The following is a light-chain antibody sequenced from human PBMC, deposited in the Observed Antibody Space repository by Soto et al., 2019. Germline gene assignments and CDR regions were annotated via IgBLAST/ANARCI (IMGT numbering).Light chain of an antibody. CDR1: QSVSSNY. CDR2: GAS. CDR3: QQYDTSPRT. Sequence: EIVLTQSPGTLPLSPGERATLSCRASQSVSSNYLAWYQQKRGQAPRLLIYGASSRATAIPTRFSGSGSGTDFTLTISRLEPEYFAVYYCQQYDTSPRTFGQGTKVEI. J-gene: IGKJ1*01. V-gene: IGKV3-20*01.